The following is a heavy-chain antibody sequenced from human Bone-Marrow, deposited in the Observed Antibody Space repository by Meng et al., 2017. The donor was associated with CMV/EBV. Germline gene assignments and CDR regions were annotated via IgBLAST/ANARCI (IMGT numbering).Heavy chain of an antibody. V-gene: IGHV3-7*01. CDR3: ARGSLYSSSWWAPFDY. Sequence: GESLKISCAASGFTLSNYLMSWVRQAPGKGLEWVANIKQDGSDEYYVDSVKGRFTISRDNARNSLYLQMNSLRAEDTAVYYCARGSLYSSSWWAPFDYWGQGTLVTVSS. CDR2: IKQDGSDE. J-gene: IGHJ4*02. D-gene: IGHD6-13*01. CDR1: GFTLSNYL.